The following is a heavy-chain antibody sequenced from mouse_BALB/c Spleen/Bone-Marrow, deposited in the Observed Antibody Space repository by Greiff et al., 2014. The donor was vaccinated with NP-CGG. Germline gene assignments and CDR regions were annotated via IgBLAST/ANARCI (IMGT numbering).Heavy chain of an antibody. CDR3: ARGNYYDYDYVDY. Sequence: LVESGPELVKPGASVKMSCKASGYTFTSYVMHWVKQKPGQGLEWIGYINPYNDGTTYNEKFKGKATLTSDKSSSTAYMELSSLTSEDSAVYYCARGNYYDYDYVDYWGQGTTLTVSS. J-gene: IGHJ2*01. CDR2: INPYNDGT. D-gene: IGHD2-4*01. V-gene: IGHV1-14*01. CDR1: GYTFTSYV.